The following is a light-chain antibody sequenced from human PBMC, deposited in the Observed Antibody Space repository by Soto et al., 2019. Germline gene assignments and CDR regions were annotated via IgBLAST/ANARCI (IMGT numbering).Light chain of an antibody. V-gene: IGLV2-23*01. CDR3: CSYAGSSIL. CDR2: EGS. Sequence: QSVLTQPASVSGSPGQSITISCTGTSSDVGSYNLVSWYQQHPGKAPKLMIYEGSKRPSGVSNRFSGSKSGNTASLTISGLQAEDEADYCCCSYAGSSILFGGGTKVTVL. CDR1: SSDVGSYNL. J-gene: IGLJ2*01.